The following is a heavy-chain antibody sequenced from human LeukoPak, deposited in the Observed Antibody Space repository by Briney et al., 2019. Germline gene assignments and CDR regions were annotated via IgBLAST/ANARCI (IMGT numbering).Heavy chain of an antibody. D-gene: IGHD3-22*01. J-gene: IGHJ4*02. CDR3: ARMVSTYYYDSSGYSSGDY. V-gene: IGHV3-21*01. CDR2: ISSSSSYI. CDR1: GFTVRTYG. Sequence: GGSLRLSCAGSGFTVRTYGMHWVRQAPGKGLEWVSSISSSSSYIYYADSVKGRFTISRDNAKNSLYLQMNSLRAEDTAVYYCARMVSTYYYDSSGYSSGDYWGQGTLVTVSS.